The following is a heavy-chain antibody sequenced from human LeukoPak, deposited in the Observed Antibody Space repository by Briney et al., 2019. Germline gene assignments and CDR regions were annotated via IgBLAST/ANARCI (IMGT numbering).Heavy chain of an antibody. CDR1: GGSISSSSYY. Sequence: PSETLSPTCTVSGGSISSSSYYWGWIRQPPGKGLEWIGSIYYSGSTYYNPSLKSRVTISVDTSKNQFSLKLSSVTAADTAVYYCARLPAYSSNPQFDYWGQGTLVTVSS. D-gene: IGHD6-13*01. V-gene: IGHV4-39*01. J-gene: IGHJ4*02. CDR3: ARLPAYSSNPQFDY. CDR2: IYYSGST.